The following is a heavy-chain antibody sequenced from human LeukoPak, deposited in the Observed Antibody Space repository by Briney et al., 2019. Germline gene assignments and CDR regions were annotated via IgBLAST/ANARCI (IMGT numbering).Heavy chain of an antibody. V-gene: IGHV4-34*01. Sequence: KPSETLSLTCAVYGGSFSGYYWSWIRQPPGKGLEWIGDINHSGSTNYNPSLKSRVTISVDTSKNQSSLKQSSVTGADTGGYSWSGGKVAYYDSSGYRWFDPWGQGTLVTVSS. D-gene: IGHD3-22*01. CDR1: GGSFSGYY. CDR3: SGGKVAYYDSSGYRWFDP. CDR2: INHSGST. J-gene: IGHJ5*02.